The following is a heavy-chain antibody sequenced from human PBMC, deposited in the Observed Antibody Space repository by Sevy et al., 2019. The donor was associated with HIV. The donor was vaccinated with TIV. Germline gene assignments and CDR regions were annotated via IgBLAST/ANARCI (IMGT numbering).Heavy chain of an antibody. D-gene: IGHD5-12*01. CDR1: GYTFTSYG. CDR2: ISAYNGNT. V-gene: IGHV1-18*01. CDR3: ARDGRWLQLYAFDY. J-gene: IGHJ4*02. Sequence: ASVKVSCKASGYTFTSYGISWVRQAPGQGLEWMGWISAYNGNTNYAQKLQGRVTMTTDTSTSTAYMELRSLRSDDTVVYYCARDGRWLQLYAFDYWGQGTLVTVSS.